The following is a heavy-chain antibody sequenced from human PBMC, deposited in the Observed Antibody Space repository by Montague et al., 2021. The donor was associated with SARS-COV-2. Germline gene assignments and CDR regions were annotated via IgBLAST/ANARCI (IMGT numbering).Heavy chain of an antibody. Sequence: SETLSLTRTVSGGSISSSSYYWGWIRQPPGKGLEWIGSIYYSGSTYYNPSHKSRVTISVDTSKNQFSLKLNSVTAADTAVYYCARDPSRQLLLYPVGDYYYGMDVWGQGTTVTVSS. CDR3: ARDPSRQLLLYPVGDYYYGMDV. V-gene: IGHV4-39*07. J-gene: IGHJ6*02. CDR2: IYYSGST. CDR1: GGSISSSSYY. D-gene: IGHD2-2*02.